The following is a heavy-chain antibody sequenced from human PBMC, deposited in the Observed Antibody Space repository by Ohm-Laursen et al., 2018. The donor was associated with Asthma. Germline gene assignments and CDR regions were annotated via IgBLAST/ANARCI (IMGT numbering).Heavy chain of an antibody. Sequence: PTQTLTLTCTFSGFSLSTSGMCVSWIRQPPGKALEWLALIDWDDDKYYSTSLKTRLTISKDTSKNQVVLTMTNMDPVDTATYYCARILRYCSGGSCYSEGIFDYWGQGTLVTVSS. CDR1: GFSLSTSGMC. V-gene: IGHV2-70*01. J-gene: IGHJ4*02. CDR2: IDWDDDK. CDR3: ARILRYCSGGSCYSEGIFDY. D-gene: IGHD2-15*01.